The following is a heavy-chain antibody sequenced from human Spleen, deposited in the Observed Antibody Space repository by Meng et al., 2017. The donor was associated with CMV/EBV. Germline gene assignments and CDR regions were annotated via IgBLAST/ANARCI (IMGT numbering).Heavy chain of an antibody. D-gene: IGHD1-1*01. CDR1: GWSLSNSY. J-gene: IGHJ4*02. V-gene: IGHV4-34*09. CDR3: AKTDSREGGFDS. Sequence: LTCAVYGWSLSNSYWSWIRQPPGKGLEWIGEINHSGSTNYNPSLKSRITISVDASKRQFFLKLNSVTAADTAVYYCAKTDSREGGFDSWGQGTLVTVSS. CDR2: INHSGST.